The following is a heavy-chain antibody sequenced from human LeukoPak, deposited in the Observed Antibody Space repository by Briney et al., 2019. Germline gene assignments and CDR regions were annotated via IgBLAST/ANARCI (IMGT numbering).Heavy chain of an antibody. J-gene: IGHJ4*02. D-gene: IGHD3-22*01. CDR3: ARASYYYDSSGYPGYYFDY. Sequence: EASVKVSCKSSGYTFTDYYMHWVRQAPGQRLDWMGWINPNSGGTNYAQKFQGRVTMTRDTSISTAYMELSRLRSDDTAVYYCARASYYYDSSGYPGYYFDYWGQGTLVTVSS. CDR1: GYTFTDYY. V-gene: IGHV1-2*02. CDR2: INPNSGGT.